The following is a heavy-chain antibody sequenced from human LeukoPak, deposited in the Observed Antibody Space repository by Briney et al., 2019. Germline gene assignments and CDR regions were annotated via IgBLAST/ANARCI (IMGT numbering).Heavy chain of an antibody. D-gene: IGHD3/OR15-3a*01. J-gene: IGHJ4*02. CDR2: IYYSGST. CDR3: ARAASYYFGLFDY. Sequence: SETLSLTCTVSGGSISSYYWSWIRQPPGKGLEWIGYIYYSGSTNYNPSLKSRVAISVDMSNNQFSLKLSSVTAADTAVYYCARAASYYFGLFDYWGLGTLVTVSS. CDR1: GGSISSYY. V-gene: IGHV4-59*01.